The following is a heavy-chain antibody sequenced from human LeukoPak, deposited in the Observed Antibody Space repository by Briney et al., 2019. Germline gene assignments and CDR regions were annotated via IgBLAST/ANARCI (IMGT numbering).Heavy chain of an antibody. Sequence: TGGSLRLSCAASGFIISGYAMSWVRQAPGKGLEWVSSISYSGDGTKYADSVKGRCTISREDSKNTLYLQMNSLRAEDTAVYYCLRDRGYSTYDCWGQGTLVTVSS. V-gene: IGHV3-23*01. D-gene: IGHD6-13*01. CDR2: ISYSGDGT. CDR3: LRDRGYSTYDC. J-gene: IGHJ4*02. CDR1: GFIISGYA.